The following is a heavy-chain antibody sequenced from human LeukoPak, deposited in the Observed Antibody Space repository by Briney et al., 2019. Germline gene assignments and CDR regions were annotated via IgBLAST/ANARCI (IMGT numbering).Heavy chain of an antibody. CDR1: GGSISSYY. V-gene: IGHV4-59*12. Sequence: SETLSLTCTVSGGSISSYYWSWIRQPPGKGLEWIGYIYYSGSTNYNPSLKSRVTISVDTSKNQFSLKLSSVTAADTAVYYCARSDFWSGKEIDYWGQGTLVTVSS. CDR3: ARSDFWSGKEIDY. J-gene: IGHJ4*02. D-gene: IGHD3-3*01. CDR2: IYYSGST.